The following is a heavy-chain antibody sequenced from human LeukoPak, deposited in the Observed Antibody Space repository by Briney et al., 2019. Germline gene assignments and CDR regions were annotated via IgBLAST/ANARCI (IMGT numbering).Heavy chain of an antibody. Sequence: SQTLSLTCTVSGDSSGTTGYYCGWIRQPPGKGLEWIGSIFYSGTTFSNPSLTGRVTISVDRSNNQISLNLTSVTAADTAVYYCARHRRTSRYFDLSFEYWGQGNLVTVSS. CDR3: ARHRRTSRYFDLSFEY. CDR2: IFYSGTT. J-gene: IGHJ4*02. D-gene: IGHD3-9*01. CDR1: GDSSGTTGYY. V-gene: IGHV4-39*01.